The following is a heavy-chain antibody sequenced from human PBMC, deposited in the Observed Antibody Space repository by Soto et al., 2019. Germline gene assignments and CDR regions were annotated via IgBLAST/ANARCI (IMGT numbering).Heavy chain of an antibody. CDR2: IYYSGST. D-gene: IGHD1-7*01. CDR1: GGSISSGGYY. Sequence: TSETLSLTCTVSGGSISSGGYYWSWIRQHPGKGLEWIGYIYYSGSTYYNPSLKSRVTISVDTSKNQFSLKLSSVTAADTAVYYCARDSLETGTNGPIYYYYGMDVWGQGTTVTVSS. V-gene: IGHV4-31*03. CDR3: ARDSLETGTNGPIYYYYGMDV. J-gene: IGHJ6*02.